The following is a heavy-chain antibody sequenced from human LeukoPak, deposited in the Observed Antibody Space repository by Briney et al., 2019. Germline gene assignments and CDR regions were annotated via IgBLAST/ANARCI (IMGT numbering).Heavy chain of an antibody. Sequence: GGSLRLSCTASGFTFSSYEMNWVRQAPGKGLEWVSYISSSGTSMYYADSVKGRFTISRDNAKNTLYLQMNSLRAEDTAVYYCARVVDTHFDYWGQGTLVTVSS. V-gene: IGHV3-48*03. CDR1: GFTFSSYE. CDR3: ARVVDTHFDY. D-gene: IGHD5-18*01. J-gene: IGHJ4*02. CDR2: ISSSGTSM.